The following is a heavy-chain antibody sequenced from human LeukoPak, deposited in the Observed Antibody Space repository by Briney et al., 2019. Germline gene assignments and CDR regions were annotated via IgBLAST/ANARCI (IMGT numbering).Heavy chain of an antibody. V-gene: IGHV1-69*13. D-gene: IGHD4-23*01. Sequence: ASVKVSCKASGGTFSSYAISWVRQAPGQGLEWVGGIIPIFGTANYAQKFQGRVTITADESTSTAYMELSSLRSEDTAVYYCARVDGGNSGAFGIWGQGTMVTVSS. CDR1: GGTFSSYA. CDR2: IIPIFGTA. J-gene: IGHJ3*02. CDR3: ARVDGGNSGAFGI.